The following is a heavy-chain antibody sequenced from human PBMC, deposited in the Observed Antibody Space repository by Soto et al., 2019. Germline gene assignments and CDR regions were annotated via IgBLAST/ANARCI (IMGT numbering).Heavy chain of an antibody. CDR1: GGSISSSSYY. D-gene: IGHD2-2*01. CDR2: FHYSGRT. Sequence: PSETLSLTCTVSGGSISSSSYYWGWIRQPPGKGLEWIGTFHYSGRTYYSPSLESRVTISVDTSKNQFSLKVSSVTAADTAVFYCARLAGYCSGTSCYGYYGMDVWGQGTTVTVSS. CDR3: ARLAGYCSGTSCYGYYGMDV. J-gene: IGHJ6*02. V-gene: IGHV4-39*01.